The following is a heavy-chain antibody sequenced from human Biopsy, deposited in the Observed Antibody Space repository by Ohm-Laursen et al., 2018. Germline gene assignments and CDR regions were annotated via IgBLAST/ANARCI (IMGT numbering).Heavy chain of an antibody. J-gene: IGHJ4*02. V-gene: IGHV4-61*01. CDR2: IYSGGNT. Sequence: SETLSLTCTLSGYSIIPSGPENWSWIRQPPGQGLQYIGFIYSGGNTNYNPSLRSRVTMSVDTSKNQFSLRPNSVTAADTAVYLCGNEVHGRDYWGLGAQVTVSS. CDR1: GYSIIPSGPEN. D-gene: IGHD2-15*01. CDR3: GNEVHGRDY.